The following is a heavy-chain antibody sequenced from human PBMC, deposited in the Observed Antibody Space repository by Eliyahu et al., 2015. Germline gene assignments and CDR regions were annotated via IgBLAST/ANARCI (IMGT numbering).Heavy chain of an antibody. V-gene: IGHV3-9*01. CDR2: INWNSASS. CDR1: GFTFXDYA. D-gene: IGHD2-2*01. CDR3: AKGKVPVAETPFFDS. J-gene: IGHJ4*02. Sequence: EVLLVESGGGLVQPGRSLRLSCVASGFTFXDYAMHWVRQVPGRGLERVATINWNSASSDYAESVKGRFSISRDNAKNSLYLQMNSLRPEDTALYYCAKGKVPVAETPFFDSWGQGTLVTVSS.